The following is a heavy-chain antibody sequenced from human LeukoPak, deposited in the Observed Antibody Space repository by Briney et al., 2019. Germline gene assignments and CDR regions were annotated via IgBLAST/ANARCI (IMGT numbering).Heavy chain of an antibody. D-gene: IGHD3-10*01. V-gene: IGHV3-23*01. CDR3: AKDGSGSYYLPYSSFDY. Sequence: GGSLRLSCAASGFTFSTYAMSWVRQAPGKGLEWVSVISGSGGSTYYADSVKGRFTISRDNSKNTLYLQMNSLRAEDTAVYYCAKDGSGSYYLPYSSFDYWGQGTLVTVSS. J-gene: IGHJ4*02. CDR2: ISGSGGST. CDR1: GFTFSTYA.